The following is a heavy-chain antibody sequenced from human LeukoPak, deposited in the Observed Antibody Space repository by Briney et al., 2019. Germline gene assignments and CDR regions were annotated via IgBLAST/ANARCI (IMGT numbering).Heavy chain of an antibody. CDR3: ARHQSYYDILTGYYHVSSWFDP. J-gene: IGHJ5*02. D-gene: IGHD3-9*01. Sequence: PSETLSLTCIVSGGSISSSRDYWAWIRQPPGKGLECIGSLFYSGNTYYNPSLKSRVSISVDTSRNQFSLRLSSVTAADTAVYYCARHQSYYDILTGYYHVSSWFDPWGQGTLVTVSS. CDR2: LFYSGNT. V-gene: IGHV4-39*01. CDR1: GGSISSSRDY.